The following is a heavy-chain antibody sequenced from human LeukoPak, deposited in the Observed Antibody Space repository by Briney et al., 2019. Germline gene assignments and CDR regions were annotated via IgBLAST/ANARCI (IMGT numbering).Heavy chain of an antibody. D-gene: IGHD3-16*01. CDR1: GFTFSSYA. CDR2: ISYDGSNK. CDR3: AKAGQLYDYVWGSLDY. Sequence: GGSLRLSCAASGFTFSSYAMHWVRQAPGKGLEWVAVISYDGSNKYYADSVKGRFTISRDNSKNTLYLQMNSLRAEDTAVYYCAKAGQLYDYVWGSLDYWGQGTLVTVSS. V-gene: IGHV3-30-3*01. J-gene: IGHJ4*02.